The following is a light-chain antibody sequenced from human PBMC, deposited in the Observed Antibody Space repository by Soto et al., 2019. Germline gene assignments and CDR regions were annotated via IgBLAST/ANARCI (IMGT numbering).Light chain of an antibody. CDR2: EVS. V-gene: IGLV2-14*01. CDR1: SSDVGAYNY. CDR3: SSYTTSSTPYVV. Sequence: QSALTQPASVSGSPGQSITISCTGTSSDVGAYNYVSWYQQHPGKAPKLMIYEVSNRPSGVSNRFSGSKSGNTASLTISGLQAEDEADYYCSSYTTSSTPYVVFGGGTKLTV. J-gene: IGLJ2*01.